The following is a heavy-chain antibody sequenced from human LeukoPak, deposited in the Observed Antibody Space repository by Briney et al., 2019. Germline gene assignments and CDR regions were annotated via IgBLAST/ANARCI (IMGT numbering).Heavy chain of an antibody. J-gene: IGHJ4*02. D-gene: IGHD2-15*01. CDR3: ARGPHCSGGSCHSVSDY. CDR2: IYTSGST. CDR1: GGSMSSGSYY. V-gene: IGHV4-61*02. Sequence: PSETLSLTCTVSGGSMSSGSYYWSWIRQPAGKGLEWIGRIYTSGSTNYNPSLKSRVTISIDTSKTQFSLKLSSVTAADTAVYYCARGPHCSGGSCHSVSDYWGQGTLVTVSS.